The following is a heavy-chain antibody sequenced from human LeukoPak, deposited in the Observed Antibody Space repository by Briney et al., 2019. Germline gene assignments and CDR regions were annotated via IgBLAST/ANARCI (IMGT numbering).Heavy chain of an antibody. CDR2: IWRSDHT. D-gene: IGHD2-2*01. V-gene: IGHV4-4*02. Sequence: PSGTLSLTCAVSGGSISSSDWWSWVRQPPGRGLEWIGYIWRSDHTNYNPSLKSRVTMSLDKSKNQFSLKLSSVTAADTAVYYWARDPPCSSTNCPFDCCGQGTLVIVSS. J-gene: IGHJ4*02. CDR1: GGSISSSDW. CDR3: ARDPPCSSTNCPFDC.